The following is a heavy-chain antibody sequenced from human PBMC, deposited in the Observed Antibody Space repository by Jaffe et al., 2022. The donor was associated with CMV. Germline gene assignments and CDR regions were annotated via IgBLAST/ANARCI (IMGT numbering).Heavy chain of an antibody. CDR2: IWYDGSNK. CDR1: GFTFSHSG. CDR3: AKDLGTTGDETTWGAFDV. D-gene: IGHD1-1*01. J-gene: IGHJ3*01. Sequence: QMQLVESGGGVVQPGRSLRLSCAVSGFTFSHSGMNWVRQAPGKGLEWVAIIWYDGSNKYYADSVKGRFTISRDNSKNTLYLEMNSLRAEDTALYYCAKDLGTTGDETTWGAFDVWGQGTMVTVSS. V-gene: IGHV3-33*06.